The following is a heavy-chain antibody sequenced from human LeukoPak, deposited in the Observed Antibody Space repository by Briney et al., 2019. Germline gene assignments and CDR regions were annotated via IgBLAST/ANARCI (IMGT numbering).Heavy chain of an antibody. CDR3: ARQREYCSGGSCYWGDYYYMDV. J-gene: IGHJ6*03. V-gene: IGHV3-23*01. D-gene: IGHD2-15*01. CDR2: ISGSGGST. Sequence: PGGSLRLSCAASGFTFSSYAMSWVRQAPGKGLEWVSAISGSGGSTYYADSVKGRFTISRDNSKNTLYLQMNSLRAEDTAVYYCARQREYCSGGSCYWGDYYYMDVWGKGTTVTVSS. CDR1: GFTFSSYA.